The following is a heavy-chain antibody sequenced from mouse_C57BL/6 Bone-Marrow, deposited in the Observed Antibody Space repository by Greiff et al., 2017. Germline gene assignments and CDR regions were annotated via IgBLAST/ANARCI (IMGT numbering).Heavy chain of an antibody. J-gene: IGHJ3*01. Sequence: QVQLQQPGAELVKPGASVKMSCKASGYTFTSYWITWVKQRPGQGLEWIGDIYPGSGSTNYNEKFKSKATLTVDTSSSTAYMQLSSLTSEDSAVXYGARSRYYYGSSPAWFAYWGQGTLVTVSA. CDR2: IYPGSGST. CDR1: GYTFTSYW. CDR3: ARSRYYYGSSPAWFAY. V-gene: IGHV1-55*01. D-gene: IGHD1-1*01.